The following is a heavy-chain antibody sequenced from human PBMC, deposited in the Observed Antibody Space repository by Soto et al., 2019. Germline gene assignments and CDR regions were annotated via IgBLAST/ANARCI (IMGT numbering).Heavy chain of an antibody. D-gene: IGHD3-10*01. CDR2: IYYSGST. J-gene: IGHJ4*02. CDR1: GGSISSSSYY. CDR3: ASISNYYGSGSPRYYFDY. V-gene: IGHV4-39*01. Sequence: QLQLQESGPGLVKPSETLSLACTVCGGSISSSSYYWGWIRQPPGKGLEWIGSIYYSGSTYYNPSLKSRVTVSVDTSKNQFSLKLSSVTAADTAVYYCASISNYYGSGSPRYYFDYWGQGTLVTVSS.